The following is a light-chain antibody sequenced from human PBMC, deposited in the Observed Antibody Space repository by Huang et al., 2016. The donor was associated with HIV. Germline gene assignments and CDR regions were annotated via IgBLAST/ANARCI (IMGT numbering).Light chain of an antibody. V-gene: IGKV1-16*02. CDR3: QQYSIFPLT. Sequence: DIQMTQSPSSLSASIGDRVTITCRASQGISNYLAWFQQKPGKAPKSLIYAASNLRSGVPSKFSGSVSGTEFTLTISSLQPEDSATYFCQQYSIFPLTFGGGTKVEIK. CDR2: AAS. CDR1: QGISNY. J-gene: IGKJ4*01.